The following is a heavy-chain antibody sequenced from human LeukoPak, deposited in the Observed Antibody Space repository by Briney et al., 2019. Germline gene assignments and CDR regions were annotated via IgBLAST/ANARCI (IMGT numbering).Heavy chain of an antibody. D-gene: IGHD3-10*01. CDR1: GFTFSSYG. J-gene: IGHJ4*02. CDR3: VKDPPARWFGESFPDY. Sequence: PGRSLRLSCAASGFTFSSYGMHWVRQAPGKGLEWVAVISYDGSNKYYADSVKGRFTISRDNSKNTLYLQMNSLRAEDTAVYYCVKDPPARWFGESFPDYWGQGTLVTVSS. V-gene: IGHV3-30*18. CDR2: ISYDGSNK.